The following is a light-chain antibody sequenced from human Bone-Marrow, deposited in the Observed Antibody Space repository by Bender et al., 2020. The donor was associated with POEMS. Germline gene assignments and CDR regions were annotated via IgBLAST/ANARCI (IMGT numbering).Light chain of an antibody. CDR2: INN. J-gene: IGLJ1*01. CDR1: SSNIGTNP. CDR3: SSSAGAYSYV. V-gene: IGLV1-44*01. Sequence: QSVLTQPPSASGTPGQRVTISCSGSSSNIGTNPVNWYQQLPGTAPKLLIYINNQRPSGVPDRFSGSKSGDTASLTISGLQAEDEADYYCSSSAGAYSYVFGSGTTVTVL.